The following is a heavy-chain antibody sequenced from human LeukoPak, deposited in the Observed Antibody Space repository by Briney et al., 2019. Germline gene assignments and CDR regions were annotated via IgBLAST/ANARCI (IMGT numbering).Heavy chain of an antibody. Sequence: GGSLRLSCAASGFTFSDYAMSWVRQAPGKGLEWVSALSSSGTITYYADSVKGRFAISRDNSKNTLYLQMNSLRAEDTAVYYCAKGYYYGPARYHFDYWGQGTQVTVSS. V-gene: IGHV3-23*01. CDR3: AKGYYYGPARYHFDY. J-gene: IGHJ4*02. CDR2: LSSSGTIT. D-gene: IGHD3-10*01. CDR1: GFTFSDYA.